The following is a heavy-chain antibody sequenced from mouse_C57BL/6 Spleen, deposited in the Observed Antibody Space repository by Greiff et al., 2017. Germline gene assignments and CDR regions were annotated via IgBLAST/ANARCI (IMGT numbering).Heavy chain of an antibody. CDR1: GYTFTNYW. Sequence: VQLVESGAELVRPGTSVKMSCKASGYTFTNYWIGWAKQRPGHGLEWIGDIYPGGGYTNYNEKFKGKATLTADKSSSTAYMQFSSLTSEDSAIYDCARKDYGSSYGYFDVWGTGTTVTVSS. CDR3: ARKDYGSSYGYFDV. V-gene: IGHV1-63*01. J-gene: IGHJ1*03. D-gene: IGHD1-1*01. CDR2: IYPGGGYT.